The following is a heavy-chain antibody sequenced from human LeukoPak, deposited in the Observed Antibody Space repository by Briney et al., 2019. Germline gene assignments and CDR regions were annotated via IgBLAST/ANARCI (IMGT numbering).Heavy chain of an antibody. D-gene: IGHD3-10*01. Sequence: PGGSLRLSCAASGFTFDDYAMHWVRQAPGKGLEWVSGISWNSGSIGYADSVKGRFTISRDNAKNSLYLQMNSLRAEDTALYYCAKDMSRYYYGPGSYSSGMDVWGQGTTVTVSS. CDR1: GFTFDDYA. V-gene: IGHV3-9*01. CDR2: ISWNSGSI. J-gene: IGHJ6*02. CDR3: AKDMSRYYYGPGSYSSGMDV.